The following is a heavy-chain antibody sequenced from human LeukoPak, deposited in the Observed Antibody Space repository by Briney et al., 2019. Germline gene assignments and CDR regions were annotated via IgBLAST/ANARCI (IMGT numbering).Heavy chain of an antibody. V-gene: IGHV4-61*08. CDR3: ARENPSGYYNRPIDY. J-gene: IGHJ4*02. D-gene: IGHD3-22*01. CDR2: IYYSGSI. Sequence: SQTLSLTCTVSGGSISSGGYYWSWIRQPPGKGLEWIGDIYYSGSIKYSPSLKSRVTMSVDTSKNQFSLKLSSVTAADTAIYYCARENPSGYYNRPIDYWGQGTLVTVSS. CDR1: GGSISSGGYY.